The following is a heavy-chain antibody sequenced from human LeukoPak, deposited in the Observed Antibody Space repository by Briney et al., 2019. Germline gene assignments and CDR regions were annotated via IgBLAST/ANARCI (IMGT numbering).Heavy chain of an antibody. CDR3: ARSGRSGWYY. CDR1: GGSFSGYY. D-gene: IGHD6-19*01. V-gene: IGHV4-34*01. CDR2: INHSGST. Sequence: SETLSLTCAVYGGSFSGYYWSWIRQPPGKGLEWIGEINHSGSTNYNPSLKSRVTISVDTSKNQFSLKLSSVTAADTAVYYCARSGRSGWYYWGQGTLVTVSS. J-gene: IGHJ4*02.